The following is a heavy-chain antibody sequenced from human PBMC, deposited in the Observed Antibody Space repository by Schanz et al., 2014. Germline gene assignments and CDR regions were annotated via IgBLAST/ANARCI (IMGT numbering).Heavy chain of an antibody. CDR3: AKNWKGHHITGRPGWSDGMDV. CDR1: GFTFSSNA. CDR2: ITSNGGGT. Sequence: EVQLLESGGGLVQPGGSLRLSCAASGFTFSSNAMCWVRQAPGKGLEWVSTITSNGGGTYYADSVKGRFTISRDNAKNTLSLQMNSLRVEDTAEYYCAKNWKGHHITGRPGWSDGMDVWGQGTTVTVSS. V-gene: IGHV3-23*01. D-gene: IGHD6-6*01. J-gene: IGHJ6*02.